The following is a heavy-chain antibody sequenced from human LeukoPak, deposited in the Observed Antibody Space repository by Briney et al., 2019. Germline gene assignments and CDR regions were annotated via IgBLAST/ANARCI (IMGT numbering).Heavy chain of an antibody. Sequence: GGSLRLSCAASGFTFSSYGMHWVRQAPGKGLEWVAFIRYDGSNKYYADSVKGRFTISRDNSKNTLYLQMNSLRAEDTAVYYCAKRRGLTGSGSYGAFDYWGQGTLVTVSS. D-gene: IGHD3-10*01. CDR2: IRYDGSNK. CDR3: AKRRGLTGSGSYGAFDY. CDR1: GFTFSSYG. V-gene: IGHV3-30*02. J-gene: IGHJ4*02.